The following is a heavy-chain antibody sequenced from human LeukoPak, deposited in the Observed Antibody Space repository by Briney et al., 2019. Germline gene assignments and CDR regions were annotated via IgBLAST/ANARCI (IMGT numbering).Heavy chain of an antibody. Sequence: GGSLRLSCAASGLPFNAYWTTWVRQAPGKGLEWVSAISGSGGSTYYADSVKGRFTISRDNSKNTLYLQMNSLRAEDTAVYYCAKGSYYDSSGSFYFDYWGQGTLVTVSS. V-gene: IGHV3-23*01. CDR2: ISGSGGST. D-gene: IGHD3-22*01. CDR1: GLPFNAYW. CDR3: AKGSYYDSSGSFYFDY. J-gene: IGHJ4*02.